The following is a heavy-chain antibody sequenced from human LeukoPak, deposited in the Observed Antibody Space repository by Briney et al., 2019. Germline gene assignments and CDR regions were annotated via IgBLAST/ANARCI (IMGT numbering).Heavy chain of an antibody. CDR2: IYSGGST. CDR3: ARGWPTVEMGPYYYYYYMDV. CDR1: GFTVSSNY. D-gene: IGHD4-23*01. J-gene: IGHJ6*03. V-gene: IGHV3-53*05. Sequence: GGSLRLSCAASGFTVSSNYMSWVRQAPGKGLEWVSVIYSGGSTYYADSVKGRFTISRDNSKNTLYLQMNSLRSEDTAVYYCARGWPTVEMGPYYYYYYMDVWGKGTTVTVSS.